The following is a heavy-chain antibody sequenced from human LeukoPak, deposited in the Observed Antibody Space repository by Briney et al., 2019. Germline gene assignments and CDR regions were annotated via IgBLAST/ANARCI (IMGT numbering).Heavy chain of an antibody. D-gene: IGHD3-22*01. Sequence: GGSLRLSCSASGFTFTNYEMNWVRQAPGMGLEWVSYISKSGSNIYYADSVKGRFTISRDNAKTSLFLQMSSLRADDTAVYYCARNRDFYGSSGSVPLDYWGQGILVTVSS. CDR1: GFTFTNYE. CDR3: ARNRDFYGSSGSVPLDY. CDR2: ISKSGSNI. J-gene: IGHJ4*02. V-gene: IGHV3-48*03.